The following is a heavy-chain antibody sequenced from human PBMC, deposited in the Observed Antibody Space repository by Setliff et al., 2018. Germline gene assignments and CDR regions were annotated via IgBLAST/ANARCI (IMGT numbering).Heavy chain of an antibody. Sequence: GGSLRLSCAASGFTFSNSWMSWVRQAPGKGLEWVANINQDGSEKYFVGSVKGRFTISRDNAKNSLYLQMNSLRAEDTAVYYCAREGHNWNYVLPYFDCWGQGTLVTVSS. V-gene: IGHV3-7*01. D-gene: IGHD1-7*01. J-gene: IGHJ4*02. CDR3: AREGHNWNYVLPYFDC. CDR1: GFTFSNSW. CDR2: INQDGSEK.